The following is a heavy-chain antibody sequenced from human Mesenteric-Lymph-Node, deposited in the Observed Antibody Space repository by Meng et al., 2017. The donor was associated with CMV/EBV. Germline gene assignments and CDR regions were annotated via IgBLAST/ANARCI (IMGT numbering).Heavy chain of an antibody. CDR2: IYYSGST. V-gene: IGHV4-31*03. J-gene: IGHJ4*02. CDR1: GGSINTGGYY. CDR3: ARSYVGQTF. Sequence: LTCTVSGGSINTGGYYWSWIRQHPVKGLEYMGNIYYSGSTYYNPSLKSRVTISIDTSKNQFYLKLSSVTAADTAVYYCARSYVGQTFWGQGTLVTVSS. D-gene: IGHD3-16*01.